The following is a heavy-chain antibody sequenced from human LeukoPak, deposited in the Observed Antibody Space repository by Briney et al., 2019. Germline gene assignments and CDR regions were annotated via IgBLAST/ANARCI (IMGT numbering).Heavy chain of an antibody. CDR2: ISSSSSYI. CDR3: ARDRANYYGSGSYSAGYYYYMDV. J-gene: IGHJ6*03. V-gene: IGHV3-21*01. Sequence: GGSLRLSCAASGFTFSSYSMNWVRQAPGKGLEWVSSISSSSSYIYYADSVKGRFTISRDNAKNSLYLQMNSLRAEDTAVYYCARDRANYYGSGSYSAGYYYYMDVWGKGTTVTISS. D-gene: IGHD3-10*01. CDR1: GFTFSSYS.